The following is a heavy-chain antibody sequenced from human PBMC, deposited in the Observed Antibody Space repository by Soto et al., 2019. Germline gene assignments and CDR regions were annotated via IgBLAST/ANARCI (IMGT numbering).Heavy chain of an antibody. CDR2: IYYSGST. J-gene: IGHJ5*02. CDR1: GGSISSYY. D-gene: IGHD3-10*01. V-gene: IGHV4-59*01. CDR3: ARSGPGDNWFDP. Sequence: SETLSLTCTVSGGSISSYYWSWIRQPPGKGLEWIGYIYYSGSTNYNPSLKSRVTISVDTSKNQFSLKLSSVTAADTAVYYCARSGPGDNWFDPWGQGTLVTVSS.